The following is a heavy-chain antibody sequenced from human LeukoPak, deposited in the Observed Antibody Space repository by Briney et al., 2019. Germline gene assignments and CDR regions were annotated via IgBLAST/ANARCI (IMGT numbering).Heavy chain of an antibody. V-gene: IGHV4-39*01. CDR3: ARLRSAFGEVIGIDY. CDR1: GDSIRSSHYY. Sequence: SETLSLTCTVSGDSIRSSHYYWGWIRQPPGKGLEWIGSIYYSGSTYYNPSLKSRVTISVDTSKNRFSLKLSSVTAADSAVYYCARLRSAFGEVIGIDYWGQGTLVTVSS. D-gene: IGHD3-16*02. J-gene: IGHJ4*02. CDR2: IYYSGST.